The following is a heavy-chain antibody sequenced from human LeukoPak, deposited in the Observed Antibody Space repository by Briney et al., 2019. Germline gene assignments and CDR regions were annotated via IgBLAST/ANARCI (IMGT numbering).Heavy chain of an antibody. D-gene: IGHD3-22*01. CDR1: GYTFTGYY. Sequence: ASVKVSCKASGYTFTGYYMHWVRQAPGQGLEWMGWINPSSGGTNYAQKFQGRVTMTRDTSISTAYMELSRLRSDDTAVYYCARDRGSLVITDWYFNLWGRGTLVTVSS. CDR2: INPSSGGT. CDR3: ARDRGSLVITDWYFNL. J-gene: IGHJ2*01. V-gene: IGHV1-2*02.